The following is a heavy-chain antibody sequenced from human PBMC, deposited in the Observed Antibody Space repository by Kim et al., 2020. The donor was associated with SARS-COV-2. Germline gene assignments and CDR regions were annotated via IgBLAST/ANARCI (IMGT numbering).Heavy chain of an antibody. Sequence: GGSLRLSCAASGFTFTKVWLSWVRQAPGKGLELVGRIRSKADGGTADYAAPVKGRFTISRDDSKNTLYLQMNGLRAEDTAFYHCTTDYERIGGLCDGETCYPASLWGQGTLVTVSS. CDR1: GFTFTKVW. J-gene: IGHJ4*02. D-gene: IGHD2-21*01. V-gene: IGHV3-15*01. CDR2: IRSKADGGTA. CDR3: TTDYERIGGLCDGETCYPASL.